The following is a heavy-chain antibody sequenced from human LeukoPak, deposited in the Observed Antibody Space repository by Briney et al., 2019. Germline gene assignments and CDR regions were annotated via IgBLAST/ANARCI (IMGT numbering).Heavy chain of an antibody. CDR3: ARDIGYYYDSSGHHNWFDP. D-gene: IGHD3-22*01. V-gene: IGHV4/OR15-8*01. J-gene: IGHJ5*02. Sequence: SETLSLTCDVSGGSIDSTNWWNWVRQPPGKGLEWIGEIHHDGRINYNPSLKSRVTISVDTSKNQFSLKLSSVTAADTAVYYCARDIGYYYDSSGHHNWFDPWGQGTLVTVSS. CDR1: GGSIDSTNW. CDR2: IHHDGRI.